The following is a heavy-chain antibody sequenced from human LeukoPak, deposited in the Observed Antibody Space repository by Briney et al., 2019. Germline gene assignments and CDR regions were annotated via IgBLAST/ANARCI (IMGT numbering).Heavy chain of an antibody. J-gene: IGHJ4*02. CDR1: GFTVSSNY. V-gene: IGHV3-66*01. D-gene: IGHD2-8*01. Sequence: GGSLRLSCGASGFTVSSNYMTWVRQAPGKGLECVSVMYRGGSAYYADSVKGRFTLSRDNSKNTLYLQMDNLRVEDTAVYYCGVLTLSPGWGQGTLVTVSS. CDR2: MYRGGSA. CDR3: GVLTLSPG.